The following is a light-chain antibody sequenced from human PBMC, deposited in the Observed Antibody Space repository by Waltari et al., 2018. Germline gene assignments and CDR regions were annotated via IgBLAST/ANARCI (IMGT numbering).Light chain of an antibody. CDR3: GTWDVSPGAGA. CDR2: END. J-gene: IGLJ3*02. V-gene: IGLV1-51*02. CDR1: SSTIGSRS. Sequence: QSVLTQPPSVSAAPGQRVTISCSGSSSTIGSRSVSWYQQVPGTAPKLLIYENDKRPSGISDRFSGSKSGTSATLGITGLQTGDEADYYCGTWDVSPGAGAFGGGTKLTVL.